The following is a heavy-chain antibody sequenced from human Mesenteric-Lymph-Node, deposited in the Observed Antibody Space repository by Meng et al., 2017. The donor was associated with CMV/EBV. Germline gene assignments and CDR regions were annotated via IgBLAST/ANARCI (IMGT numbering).Heavy chain of an antibody. Sequence: ASVKVSCKASGDTFSSYSIGWVRQAPGQGLEWMGWISPYNGETNYVQKFQGRVSMTTDTSTSTAYMELRSLRSDDTAVYYCARQRGVTTGYFQHWGQGTLVTVSS. CDR1: GDTFSSYS. D-gene: IGHD4-11*01. V-gene: IGHV1-18*01. J-gene: IGHJ1*01. CDR2: ISPYNGET. CDR3: ARQRGVTTGYFQH.